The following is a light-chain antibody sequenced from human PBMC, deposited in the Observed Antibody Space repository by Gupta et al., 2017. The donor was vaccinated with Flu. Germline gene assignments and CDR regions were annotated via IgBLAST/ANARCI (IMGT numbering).Light chain of an antibody. Sequence: DIQMTQSPPSLSASVGDRVTITCRASQSITSKLNWYQQKPGRAPNLLIHTESILQSGVPSRFSGSGSGTEFSLTINSLQPEDFSTYYCQQTDGTPQTFGKGTKVEI. V-gene: IGKV1-39*01. CDR3: QQTDGTPQT. CDR1: QSITSK. J-gene: IGKJ1*01. CDR2: TES.